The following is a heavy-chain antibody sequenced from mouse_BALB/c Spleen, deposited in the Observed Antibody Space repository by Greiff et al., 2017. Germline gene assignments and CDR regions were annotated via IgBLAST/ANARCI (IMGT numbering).Heavy chain of an antibody. V-gene: IGHV2-5-1*01. D-gene: IGHD1-1*01. Sequence: VKLMESGPSLVQPSQSLSITCTVSGFSLTSYGVHWVRQSPGKGLEWLGVIWRGGSTDYNAAFMSRLSITKDNSKSQVFFKMNSLQADDTAIYYCAKKGWGSSYFDYWGQGTTLTVSS. CDR2: IWRGGST. J-gene: IGHJ2*01. CDR1: GFSLTSYG. CDR3: AKKGWGSSYFDY.